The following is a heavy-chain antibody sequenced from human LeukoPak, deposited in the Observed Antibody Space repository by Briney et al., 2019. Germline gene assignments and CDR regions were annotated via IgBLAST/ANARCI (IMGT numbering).Heavy chain of an antibody. V-gene: IGHV1-2*02. Sequence: GASVKVPCKASGYTFTGYYMHWVRQAPGQGLEWMGWINPNSGGTNYAQKFQGRVTMTRDTSISTAYMELSRLRSDDTAVYYCARDSSSWWGYYYYGMDVWGQGTTVTVSS. CDR1: GYTFTGYY. CDR3: ARDSSSWWGYYYYGMDV. J-gene: IGHJ6*02. D-gene: IGHD6-13*01. CDR2: INPNSGGT.